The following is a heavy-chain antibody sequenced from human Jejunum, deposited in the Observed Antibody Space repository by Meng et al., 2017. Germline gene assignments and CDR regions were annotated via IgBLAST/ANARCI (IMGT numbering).Heavy chain of an antibody. CDR3: ARGSRGYSYG. CDR2: IYYGGTT. V-gene: IGHV4-61*01. J-gene: IGHJ4*02. D-gene: IGHD5-18*01. CDR1: GGSVSSGSYY. Sequence: LTGSGPGLVGPSETLSLTCTVSGGSVSSGSYYWSWIRQPPGKGLEWIGYIYYGGTTNYNPSLKSRVTISADTSKIQFSLKLSSVTAADTAVYYCARGSRGYSYGWGQGTLVTVSS.